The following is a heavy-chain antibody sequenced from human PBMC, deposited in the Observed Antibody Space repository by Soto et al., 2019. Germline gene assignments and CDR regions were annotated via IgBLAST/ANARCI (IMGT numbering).Heavy chain of an antibody. CDR3: ARVDISGYYQYYFAY. J-gene: IGHJ4*02. CDR2: IYSGGST. CDR1: GFTVSSNY. V-gene: IGHV3-53*04. D-gene: IGHD3-22*01. Sequence: GGSLRLSCAASGFTVSSNYMSWVRQAPGKGLEWVSVIYSGGSTYYADSVKGRFTISRHNSKNTLYLQMNSLRAEDTAVYYCARVDISGYYQYYFAYWGQGTLVTVSS.